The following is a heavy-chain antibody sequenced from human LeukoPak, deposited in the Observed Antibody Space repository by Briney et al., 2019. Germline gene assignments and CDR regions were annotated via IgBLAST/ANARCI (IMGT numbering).Heavy chain of an antibody. J-gene: IGHJ6*02. CDR1: GGPFSGYY. V-gene: IGHV4-34*01. CDR2: INHSGST. Sequence: SETLSLTCAVYGGPFSGYYWSWIRQPPGKGLEWIGEINHSGSTNYNPSLKSRVTISVDTSKNQFSLKLSSVTAADTAVYYCARARIRPYGMDVWGQGTTVTVSS. CDR3: ARARIRPYGMDV. D-gene: IGHD3-10*01.